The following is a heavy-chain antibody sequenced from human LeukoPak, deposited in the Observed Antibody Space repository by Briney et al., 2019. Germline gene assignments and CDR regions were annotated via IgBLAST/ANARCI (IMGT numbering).Heavy chain of an antibody. CDR2: ISGSGGGT. J-gene: IGHJ4*02. V-gene: IGHV3-23*01. CDR3: ARSGNYYSFDY. CDR1: GFTFSSYA. D-gene: IGHD1-26*01. Sequence: PGGSLRLSCTASGFTFSSYAMSWVRQAPGKWLEWVSPISGSGGGTYYTDSVKGRFTISRDNSKNTLYLQMNSLRAEDTAVYYCARSGNYYSFDYWGQGTLVTVSS.